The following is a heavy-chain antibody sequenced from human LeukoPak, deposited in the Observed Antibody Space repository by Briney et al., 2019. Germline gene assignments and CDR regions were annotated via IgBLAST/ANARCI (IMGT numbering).Heavy chain of an antibody. CDR3: TRGKMATPGTSFDY. J-gene: IGHJ4*02. D-gene: IGHD5-24*01. Sequence: GRSLRLSRTASGFTFGDYAMSWVRQAPGKWLEWVGFIRSKAYGGTTEYAASVKGRFTISRDDSKSIAYLQMNSLKTEDTAVYYCTRGKMATPGTSFDYWGQGTLVTVSS. CDR1: GFTFGDYA. V-gene: IGHV3-49*04. CDR2: IRSKAYGGTT.